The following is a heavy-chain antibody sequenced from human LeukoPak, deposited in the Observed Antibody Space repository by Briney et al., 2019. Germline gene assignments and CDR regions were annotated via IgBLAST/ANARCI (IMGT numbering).Heavy chain of an antibody. CDR1: GFIFSDCY. CDR2: ISDSSRYT. Sequence: GGSLRLSCAASGFIFSDCYMSWIRQAPGKGLEWVSYISDSSRYTNYADSVKGRFTISRDNAKNSLYLQMNSLRAEDTAVYYCARAGGTYDYWGQGTLVTVSS. D-gene: IGHD3-16*01. CDR3: ARAGGTYDY. J-gene: IGHJ4*02. V-gene: IGHV3-11*03.